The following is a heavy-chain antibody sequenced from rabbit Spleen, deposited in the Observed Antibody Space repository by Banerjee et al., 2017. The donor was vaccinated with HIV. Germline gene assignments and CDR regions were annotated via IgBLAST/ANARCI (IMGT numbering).Heavy chain of an antibody. Sequence: QEQLVESGGGLVKPGASLTLTCTASGFSFSSSYDMCWVRQAPGKGLEWIGCIYAGSSGRTYYTTWAKGRFTISGGTSLNTVTLQVTSLTAADTATYFCARGSATMTMVITGYYLNLWGPGTLVTVS. CDR2: IYAGSSGRT. J-gene: IGHJ4*01. V-gene: IGHV1S45*01. D-gene: IGHD2-1*01. CDR3: ARGSATMTMVITGYYLNL. CDR1: GFSFSSSYD.